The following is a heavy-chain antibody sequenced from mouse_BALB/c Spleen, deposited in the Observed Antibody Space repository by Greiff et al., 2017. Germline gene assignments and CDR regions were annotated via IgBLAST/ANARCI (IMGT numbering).Heavy chain of an antibody. V-gene: IGHV1-9*01. CDR1: GYTFSSYW. D-gene: IGHD2-4*01. Sequence: QVQLKQSGAELMKPGASVKISCKATGYTFSSYWIEWVKQRPGHGLEWIGEILPGSGSTNYNEKFKGKATFTADTSSNTAYMQLSSLTSEDSAVYYCARLITRFDYWGQGTPLTVSS. CDR2: ILPGSGST. J-gene: IGHJ2*01. CDR3: ARLITRFDY.